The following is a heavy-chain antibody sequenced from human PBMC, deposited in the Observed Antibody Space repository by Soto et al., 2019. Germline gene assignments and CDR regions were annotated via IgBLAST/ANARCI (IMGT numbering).Heavy chain of an antibody. J-gene: IGHJ5*02. CDR1: GDSISRGGYS. V-gene: IGHV4-30-2*01. CDR3: VRDGTKTLRDWFDP. Sequence: PSETLSLTCAVSGDSISRGGYSWTWIRQPPGKALEWIGNIYDSGSTSYNPSLKSRVTISVDTSKNQFSLRLTSVTAADTAVYFCVRDGTKTLRDWFDPWGQGISVTVSS. D-gene: IGHD1-1*01. CDR2: IYDSGST.